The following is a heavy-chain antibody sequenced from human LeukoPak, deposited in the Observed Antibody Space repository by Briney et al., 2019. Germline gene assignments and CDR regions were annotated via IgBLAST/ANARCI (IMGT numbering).Heavy chain of an antibody. Sequence: PGGSLRLSCAASGFPVSSNYISWVRQPPGRGLEWVSVMYHDGSTYYADSVKGRFTISRDNSKNTLYLQMNTLRAEHTAVYYCARWFGDDYWGQGTRVIVSS. CDR1: GFPVSSNY. D-gene: IGHD3-10*01. CDR3: ARWFGDDY. CDR2: MYHDGST. J-gene: IGHJ4*02. V-gene: IGHV3-53*01.